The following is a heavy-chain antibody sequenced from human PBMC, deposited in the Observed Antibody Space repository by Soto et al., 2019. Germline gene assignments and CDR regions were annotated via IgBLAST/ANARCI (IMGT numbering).Heavy chain of an antibody. Sequence: QVQLQQWGAGLLKPSETLSLTCAVYGGSFSGYYWTWIRQPPGTGLEWIGEINHSGSTNYNPSLSSLVIISVDTSKTPFSLKLTSVTAADTAVYYCAGDKTTCLFDYWGQGTLVTVSS. CDR2: INHSGST. CDR3: AGDKTTCLFDY. D-gene: IGHD1-7*01. V-gene: IGHV4-34*01. CDR1: GGSFSGYY. J-gene: IGHJ4*02.